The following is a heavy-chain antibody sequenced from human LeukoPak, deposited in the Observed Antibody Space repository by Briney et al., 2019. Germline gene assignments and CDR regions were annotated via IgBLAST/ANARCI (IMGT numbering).Heavy chain of an antibody. D-gene: IGHD5-12*01. CDR3: AKWMGCDS. CDR2: ISGDGITT. V-gene: IGHV3-43*02. CDR1: GFTFNRYA. Sequence: TGGSLRLSCAASGFTFNRYAMHWVRQAPGKGLEWVGLISGDGITTYYLDSVEGRFTISRDDAKTSLFLQMNSLRVEDTAVYYCAKWMGCDSWGQGTLVTVSS. J-gene: IGHJ4*02.